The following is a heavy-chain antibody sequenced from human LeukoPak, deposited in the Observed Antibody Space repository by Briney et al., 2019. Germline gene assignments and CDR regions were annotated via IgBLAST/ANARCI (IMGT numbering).Heavy chain of an antibody. J-gene: IGHJ4*02. CDR3: ARGGASSSWYPNPIDY. Sequence: TSVKVSCKASGYTFTGYYMHWVRQAPGQGLEWMGWTNPNSGGTNYAQKFQGWVTMTRDTSISTAYMELSRLRSDDTAVYYCARGGASSSWYPNPIDYWGQGTLVTVSS. V-gene: IGHV1-2*04. CDR2: TNPNSGGT. D-gene: IGHD6-13*01. CDR1: GYTFTGYY.